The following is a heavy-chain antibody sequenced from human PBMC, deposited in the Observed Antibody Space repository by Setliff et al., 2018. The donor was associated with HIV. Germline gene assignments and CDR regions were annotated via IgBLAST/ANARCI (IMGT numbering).Heavy chain of an antibody. D-gene: IGHD3-16*01. Sequence: SETLSLTCTVSGGSISSYYWSWIRQPPGEGLEWIGYIYYSGSTNYNPSLKSRVTISVDTSRNHFSLKLISVTAADTAVYYCAREITYDYVWGSFRQGAFDIWGQGTLVTVS. J-gene: IGHJ3*02. V-gene: IGHV4-59*01. CDR3: AREITYDYVWGSFRQGAFDI. CDR1: GGSISSYY. CDR2: IYYSGST.